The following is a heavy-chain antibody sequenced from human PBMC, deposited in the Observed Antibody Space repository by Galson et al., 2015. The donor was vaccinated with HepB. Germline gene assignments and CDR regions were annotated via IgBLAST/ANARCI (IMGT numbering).Heavy chain of an antibody. CDR2: TYYRSKWHN. CDR1: GDSVSSNSAA. V-gene: IGHV6-1*01. D-gene: IGHD6-13*01. Sequence: CAISGDSVSSNSAAWNRIRQSPTRGLEWLGRTYYRSKWHNDYAVSVKSRISINPDTSKNQFSLQLNSVTPEDTAVYYCASLWAAGGSDSWGQGTLVTVSS. CDR3: ASLWAAGGSDS. J-gene: IGHJ5*01.